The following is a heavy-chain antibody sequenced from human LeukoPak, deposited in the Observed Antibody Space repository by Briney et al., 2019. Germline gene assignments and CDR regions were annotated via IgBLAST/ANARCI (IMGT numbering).Heavy chain of an antibody. CDR3: ARAPPYCTDGVCYSYFYYMDV. J-gene: IGHJ6*03. V-gene: IGHV1-18*01. Sequence: ASVKVTCKASGYTFTSYGISWVRQAPGQGLEWMGWISGNNGNTNYAQKLQGRVTMTRDTSTSTAYMELRGLRSDDTAVYYCARAPPYCTDGVCYSYFYYMDVWGRGTTVTVSS. CDR2: ISGNNGNT. D-gene: IGHD2-8*01. CDR1: GYTFTSYG.